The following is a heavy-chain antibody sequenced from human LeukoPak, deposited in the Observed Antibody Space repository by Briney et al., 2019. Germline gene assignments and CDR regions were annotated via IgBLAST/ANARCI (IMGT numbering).Heavy chain of an antibody. J-gene: IGHJ4*02. V-gene: IGHV3-23*01. Sequence: GGSLRLSCAASGFTFSSYAMSWVRQAPGKGLEWVSAIIGSSGSTYYPDSVEGRFTISRDNSKNTLYLQLNTLRAEDTAIYYCAKDHPRQGVTAHTPFDYWGQGTLVTVSS. CDR1: GFTFSSYA. CDR2: IIGSSGST. CDR3: AKDHPRQGVTAHTPFDY. D-gene: IGHD2-15*01.